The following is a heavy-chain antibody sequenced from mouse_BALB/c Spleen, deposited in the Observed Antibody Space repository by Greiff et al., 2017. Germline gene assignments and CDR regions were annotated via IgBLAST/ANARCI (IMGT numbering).Heavy chain of an antibody. Sequence: EVQLQESGPGLVKPSQSLSLTCSVTGYSITSGYYWNWIRQFPGNKLEWMGYISYDGSNNYNPSLKNRISITRDTSKNQFFLKLNSVTTEDTATYYCARGGSSYWYFDVWGEGTTVTVSS. D-gene: IGHD1-1*01. V-gene: IGHV3-6*02. CDR1: GYSITSGYY. J-gene: IGHJ1*01. CDR3: ARGGSSYWYFDV. CDR2: ISYDGSN.